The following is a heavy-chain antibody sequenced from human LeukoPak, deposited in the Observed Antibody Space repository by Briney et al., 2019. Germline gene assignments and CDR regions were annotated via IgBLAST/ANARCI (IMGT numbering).Heavy chain of an antibody. CDR1: GGSFSGYY. CDR3: ASGSGSYSIQH. CDR2: INHSGST. D-gene: IGHD1-26*01. Sequence: SETLSLTCAVYGGSFSGYYWSWIRQPPGKGLEWIGEINHSGSTNYNPSLKSRVTISVDTSKNQFSLKLSSVTAADTAVYYCASGSGSYSIQHWGQGTLVTVSS. J-gene: IGHJ1*01. V-gene: IGHV4-34*01.